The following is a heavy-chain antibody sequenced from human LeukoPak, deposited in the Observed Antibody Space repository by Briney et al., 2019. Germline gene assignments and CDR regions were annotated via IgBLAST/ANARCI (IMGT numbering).Heavy chain of an antibody. CDR3: ARHEVVPAALRAAPNWFDP. J-gene: IGHJ5*02. Sequence: PSETLSLTCTVSGGSISISSYYWGWIRQPPGKGQEWIGSIYYSGSTYYNPSLKSRVTISVDTSKNQFSLKLSSVTAADTAVYYCARHEVVPAALRAAPNWFDPWGQGTLVTVSS. V-gene: IGHV4-39*01. D-gene: IGHD2-2*01. CDR1: GGSISISSYY. CDR2: IYYSGST.